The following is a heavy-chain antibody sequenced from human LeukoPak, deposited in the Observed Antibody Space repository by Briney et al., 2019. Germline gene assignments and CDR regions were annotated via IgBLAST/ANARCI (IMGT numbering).Heavy chain of an antibody. V-gene: IGHV4-38-2*01. CDR1: GYSISGGYY. CDR3: ARLWNWFDP. J-gene: IGHJ5*02. Sequence: SETLSLTCAVSGYSISGGYYWGWIRQPPGKGLEWIGSIYHSGSTYYNPSLKSRVTISVDTSKNQFSLKLSSVTAADTAVYYCARLWNWFDPWGQGTLVTVSS. CDR2: IYHSGST.